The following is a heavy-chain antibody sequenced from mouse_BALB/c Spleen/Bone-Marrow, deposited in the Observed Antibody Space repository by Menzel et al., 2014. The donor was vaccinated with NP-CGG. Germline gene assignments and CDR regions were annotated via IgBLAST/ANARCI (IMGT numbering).Heavy chain of an antibody. V-gene: IGHV1-84*02. D-gene: IGHD1-1*01. CDR2: IYPGSGNT. CDR3: ARENYGSSYYFDY. Sequence: QVHVKQSGPELVKPGASVKISCKASGYTFTDYYINWVKQKPGQGLEWIGWIYPGSGNTKYNEKFKGKATLTVDTSSSTAYMQLSSLTSEDTAVYFCARENYGSSYYFDYWGQGTTLTVSS. J-gene: IGHJ2*01. CDR1: GYTFTDYY.